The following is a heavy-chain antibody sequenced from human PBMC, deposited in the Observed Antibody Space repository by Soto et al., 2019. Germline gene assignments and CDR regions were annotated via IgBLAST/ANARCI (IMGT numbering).Heavy chain of an antibody. CDR1: GGAIISYY. CDR3: ARTQKPYSGWYNKVEYFDY. CDR2: IYYSGST. V-gene: IGHV4-59*08. Sequence: PSETLSLTCTVSGGAIISYYWSWIRQPPGKGLEWIGYIYYSGSTNYNPSLKSRVTISVDTSKNQFSLKLSSVTAADTAVYYCARTQKPYSGWYNKVEYFDYWCQGNLVTVS. D-gene: IGHD6-19*01. J-gene: IGHJ4*02.